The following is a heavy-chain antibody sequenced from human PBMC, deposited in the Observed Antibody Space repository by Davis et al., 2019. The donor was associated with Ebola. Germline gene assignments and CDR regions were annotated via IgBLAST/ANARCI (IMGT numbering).Heavy chain of an antibody. J-gene: IGHJ4*02. D-gene: IGHD2-2*01. CDR1: GFTFSSYA. CDR3: ATNCSGATCYSGGDY. CDR2: IGGSATAT. Sequence: GESLKISCAASGFTFSSYAMSWVRQAPGKGLEWVSGIGGSATATYYAASVKGRFTISRDNSKNSLYLDMGSLRADDTAVYYCATNCSGATCYSGGDYWGQGTLVTVSS. V-gene: IGHV3-23*01.